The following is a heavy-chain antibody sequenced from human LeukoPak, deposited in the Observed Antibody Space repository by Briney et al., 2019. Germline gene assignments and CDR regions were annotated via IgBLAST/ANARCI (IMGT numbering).Heavy chain of an antibody. CDR2: IYYSGST. J-gene: IGHJ4*02. V-gene: IGHV4-30-4*08. CDR1: GGSISSGDYH. CDR3: ASAEYRSSWAPGD. D-gene: IGHD6-6*01. Sequence: PSQTLSLTCTVSGGSISSGDYHWSWIRQPPGKGLEWIGYIYYSGSTYYNPSLKSRVTISVDTSKNQFSLKLSSVTAADTAVYYCASAEYRSSWAPGDWGQGTLVTVSS.